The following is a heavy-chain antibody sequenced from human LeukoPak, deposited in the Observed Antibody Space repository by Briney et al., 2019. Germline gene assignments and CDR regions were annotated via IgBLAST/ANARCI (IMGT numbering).Heavy chain of an antibody. D-gene: IGHD3-22*01. CDR2: IWYDGSNK. V-gene: IGHV3-33*06. Sequence: GGSLRLSCAASGFTFSSYGMHWVRQAPGKGLEWVAVIWYDGSNKYYADSVKGRFTISRDNSKNTLYLQMNSLRAEDTAVYYCAKGAMIVTYAFDIWGQGTMVTVSS. CDR3: AKGAMIVTYAFDI. J-gene: IGHJ3*02. CDR1: GFTFSSYG.